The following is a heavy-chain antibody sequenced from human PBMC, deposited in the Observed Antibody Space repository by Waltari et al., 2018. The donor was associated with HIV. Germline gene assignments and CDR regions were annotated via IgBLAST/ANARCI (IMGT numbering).Heavy chain of an antibody. Sequence: VRLVESGGGVIQPGGALRLSCDASGFTFSSFGLNWVRQAPGRGLQWLSFISFDATEKYYSESVKARFIISRDNSNNTLLLQMTYLTTDDTAIYFCAKDFKSRAVDPSFVDSWGQDTLLTVSS. D-gene: IGHD2-21*01. CDR2: ISFDATEK. CDR3: AKDFKSRAVDPSFVDS. V-gene: IGHV3-30*02. CDR1: GFTFSSFG. J-gene: IGHJ1*01.